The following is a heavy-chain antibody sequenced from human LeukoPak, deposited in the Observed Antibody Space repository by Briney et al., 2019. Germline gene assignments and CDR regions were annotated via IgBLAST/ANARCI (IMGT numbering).Heavy chain of an antibody. CDR1: GGTFSSYA. J-gene: IGHJ4*02. CDR2: ISAYNGNT. D-gene: IGHD2-8*01. V-gene: IGHV1-18*01. Sequence: ASVKVSCKASGGTFSSYAISWVRQAPGQGLEWMGWISAYNGNTNYAQKLQGRVTMTTDTSTSTAYMELRSLRSDDTAVYYCARGPALGVGTLIDYWGQGTLVTVSS. CDR3: ARGPALGVGTLIDY.